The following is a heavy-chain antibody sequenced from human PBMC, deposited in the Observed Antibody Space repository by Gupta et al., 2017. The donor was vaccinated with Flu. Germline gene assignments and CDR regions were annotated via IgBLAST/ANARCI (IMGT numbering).Heavy chain of an antibody. D-gene: IGHD4-17*01. J-gene: IGHJ4*02. CDR2: INWNGGST. CDR1: GFTFDDYG. V-gene: IGHV3-20*01. CDR3: ARYDYGDSHNPHFDY. Sequence: EVQLVESGGGVVRPGGSLRLSCAASGFTFDDYGMSWVRQAPGKGLEWGSGINWNGGSTGYADSVKGRFTISRDNAKNSLYLQMNSLRAEDTALYHCARYDYGDSHNPHFDYWGQGTLVTVSS.